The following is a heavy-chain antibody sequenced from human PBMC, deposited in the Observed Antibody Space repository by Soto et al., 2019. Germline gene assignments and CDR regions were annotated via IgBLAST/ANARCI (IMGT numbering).Heavy chain of an antibody. J-gene: IGHJ3*02. Sequence: SETLSLTCSVSSCSISSYYRSWILPPPGKGLEWIGYIYYSGSTNYNPSLKSRVTISVDTSKNQFSLKLSSVTAADTAVYYCARIDTYGDYVFAFDIWGQGTMVTVSS. CDR2: IYYSGST. CDR1: SCSISSYY. D-gene: IGHD4-17*01. V-gene: IGHV4-59*01. CDR3: ARIDTYGDYVFAFDI.